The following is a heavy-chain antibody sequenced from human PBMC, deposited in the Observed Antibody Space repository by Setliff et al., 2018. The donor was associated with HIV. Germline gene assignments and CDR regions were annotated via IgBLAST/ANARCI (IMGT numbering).Heavy chain of an antibody. J-gene: IGHJ4*02. Sequence: GSLRLSCIASGFSFNNYYMSWVRQAPGKGLEWVANINSDGTEKHYADSVRGRFTISRDNSNNSVFLQMNGLRVDDTAVYYCAKIQNPQGYYYDSSGYYPHPGSPDYWGQGTLVTVSS. D-gene: IGHD3-22*01. V-gene: IGHV3-7*01. CDR1: GFSFNNYY. CDR3: AKIQNPQGYYYDSSGYYPHPGSPDY. CDR2: INSDGTEK.